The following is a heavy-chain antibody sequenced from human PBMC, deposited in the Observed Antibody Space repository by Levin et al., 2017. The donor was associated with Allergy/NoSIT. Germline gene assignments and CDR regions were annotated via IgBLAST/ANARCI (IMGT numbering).Heavy chain of an antibody. CDR1: GFTFSSYP. J-gene: IGHJ4*02. CDR3: VRVIRGKEKYYFDY. D-gene: IGHD3-10*01. CDR2: ITENGGST. V-gene: IGHV3-64D*06. Sequence: ASVKVSCSASGFTFSSYPMHWVRQAPGKGLEYVSAITENGGSTFYADSVKGRFTISRDNSKNTLYLLMSSLRPEDTAVYYCVRVIRGKEKYYFDYWGQGTLVTVSS.